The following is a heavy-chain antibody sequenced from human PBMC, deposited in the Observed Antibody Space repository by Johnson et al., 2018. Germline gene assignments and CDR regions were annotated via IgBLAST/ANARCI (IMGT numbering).Heavy chain of an antibody. D-gene: IGHD3-10*02. V-gene: IGHV3-33*01. CDR3: GRVGPPKWGRLFSGGMDV. CDR2: LWYDGSNK. Sequence: VQLLESGGGVVQPGRSLRLACAASGFPFIKYNMHWARQAPGKGLEWVAVLWYDGSNKNYAASVKGRFIIPRDTSKNTLYLQVNSRRAGDPAGYYRGRVGPPKWGRLFSGGMDVWGQGTTVTVSS. CDR1: GFPFIKYN. J-gene: IGHJ6*02.